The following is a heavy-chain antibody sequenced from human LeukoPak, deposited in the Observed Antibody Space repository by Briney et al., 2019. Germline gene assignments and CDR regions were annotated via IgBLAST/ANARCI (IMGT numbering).Heavy chain of an antibody. CDR2: ISYYGSNK. CDR3: AKDWDSSGYYGDYYFDY. Sequence: PGRSLRLSCAPSRFTFSIYGTHWVPHAPGKGLEWVAVISYYGSNKYYAESVKGQFTISRDNSKNTLYLQMNSLRAEDTAVYYCAKDWDSSGYYGDYYFDYWGQGTLVTVSS. J-gene: IGHJ4*02. CDR1: RFTFSIYG. V-gene: IGHV3-30*18. D-gene: IGHD3-22*01.